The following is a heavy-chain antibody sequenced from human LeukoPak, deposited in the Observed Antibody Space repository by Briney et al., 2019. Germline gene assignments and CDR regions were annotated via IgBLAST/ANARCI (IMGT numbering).Heavy chain of an antibody. CDR3: ARANVLRFLEWLSPLFGMDV. CDR2: ISSSGSTI. Sequence: GGSLRLSCAASGFTFSSYEMNWVRQAPGKGLEWVSCISSSGSTIYYADSVKGRFTISRDNAKNSLYLQMNSLRAEDTAVYHCARANVLRFLEWLSPLFGMDVWGQGTTVTVSS. J-gene: IGHJ6*02. D-gene: IGHD3-3*01. CDR1: GFTFSSYE. V-gene: IGHV3-48*03.